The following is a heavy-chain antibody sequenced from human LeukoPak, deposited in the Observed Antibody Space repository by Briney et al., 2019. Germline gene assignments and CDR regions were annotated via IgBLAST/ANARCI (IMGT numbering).Heavy chain of an antibody. CDR2: IYTSGST. Sequence: SETLSLTCTVSGGSISSYYWSWIRQPPGKGLEWIGYIYTSGSTNYNPSLKSRVTISVDTSKNQFSLKLSSVTAAATAVYYCASLALGTIFRDYYYYMDVWGKGTTVTVSS. CDR1: GGSISSYY. CDR3: ASLALGTIFRDYYYYMDV. D-gene: IGHD3-3*01. J-gene: IGHJ6*03. V-gene: IGHV4-4*09.